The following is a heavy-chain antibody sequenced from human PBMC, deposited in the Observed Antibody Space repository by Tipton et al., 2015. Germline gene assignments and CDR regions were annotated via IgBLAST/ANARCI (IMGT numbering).Heavy chain of an antibody. V-gene: IGHV5-51*01. CDR3: ARHVSFYYDTHGSDALDI. Sequence: VQLVQSGAEVKKPGESLKISCKGSGYSFSNYWIGWGRQMPGKGLEGMGIIYPGDSHTRYNPSFQGQVTISADKSISTAYLHWSSLKASDTAMYYCARHVSFYYDTHGSDALDIWAQGTMVTVSS. CDR1: GYSFSNYW. J-gene: IGHJ3*02. D-gene: IGHD3-22*01. CDR2: IYPGDSHT.